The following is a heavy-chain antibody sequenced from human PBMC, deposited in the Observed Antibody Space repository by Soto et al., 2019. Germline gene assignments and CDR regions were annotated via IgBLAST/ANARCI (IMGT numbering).Heavy chain of an antibody. CDR2: INPTGGST. D-gene: IGHD3-10*01. J-gene: IGHJ3*02. CDR1: GYTFTSYF. CDR3: ARTHTYYGSGMRAFDI. Sequence: QVQLVQSGAEVKKPGASVKVSCKASGYTFTSYFMHWVRQAPGQGLEWMGIINPTGGSTSFAQKFQGRVTMTRDTSTSSVYMELSCLRSEDTAVYYCARTHTYYGSGMRAFDIWGQGTMVTVSS. V-gene: IGHV1-46*03.